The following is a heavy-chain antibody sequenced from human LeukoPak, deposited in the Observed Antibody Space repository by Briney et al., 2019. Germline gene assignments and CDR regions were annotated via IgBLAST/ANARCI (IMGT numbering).Heavy chain of an antibody. V-gene: IGHV1-46*01. Sequence: ASVKVSCKASGYTFTNYYMHWVRQAPGQGLEWMGIINPSGGSTSYVQKFQGRVTMTRDMSTSTVYMELSSLRSEDTAVYYCARGPPYCSGGNCYSGQLSEFDPWGQGILVTVSS. J-gene: IGHJ5*02. CDR3: ARGPPYCSGGNCYSGQLSEFDP. CDR2: INPSGGST. D-gene: IGHD2-15*01. CDR1: GYTFTNYY.